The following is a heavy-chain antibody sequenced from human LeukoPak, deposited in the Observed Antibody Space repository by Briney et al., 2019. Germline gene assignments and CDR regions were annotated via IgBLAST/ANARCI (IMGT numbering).Heavy chain of an antibody. V-gene: IGHV1-69*05. J-gene: IGHJ5*02. Sequence: SVKVSCKASGGTFSSYAISWVQQAPGQGLEWMGGIIPIFGTANYAQKFQGRVTITTDESTSTAYMELSSLRSEDTAVYYCARCEYNWKPFDPWGQGTLVTVSS. CDR2: IIPIFGTA. CDR1: GGTFSSYA. D-gene: IGHD1-1*01. CDR3: ARCEYNWKPFDP.